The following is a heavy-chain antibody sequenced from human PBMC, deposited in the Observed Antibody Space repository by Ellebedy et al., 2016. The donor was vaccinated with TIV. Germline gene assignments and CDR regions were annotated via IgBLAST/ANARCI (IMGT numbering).Heavy chain of an antibody. CDR1: GGSIISYF. J-gene: IGHJ4*02. V-gene: IGHV4-59*13. Sequence: SETLSLTXTVSGGSIISYFWSWIRQPPGKGLEWVGHLTHTGRTNYNPSLQSRVAISLDSSKTQFSLELNSVTAADTAVYFCARSCSPSCWECLEYWGQGVLVTVSS. D-gene: IGHD2-2*01. CDR3: ARSCSPSCWECLEY. CDR2: LTHTGRT.